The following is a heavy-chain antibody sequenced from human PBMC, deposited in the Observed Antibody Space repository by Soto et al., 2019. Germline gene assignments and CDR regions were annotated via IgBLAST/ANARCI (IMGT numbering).Heavy chain of an antibody. CDR1: GYTFTSYD. D-gene: IGHD6-19*01. J-gene: IGHJ6*02. Sequence: QVQLVQSGAEVKKPGASVKVSCKASGYTFTSYDINWVRQATGQGLEWMGWMNPNSGNTGYAQKFQGRVTMTRNTSISTAYMELSSLRSEDTAVYYCARVLAVAGTYYYYYSMDVWGQGTTVTVSS. V-gene: IGHV1-8*01. CDR3: ARVLAVAGTYYYYYSMDV. CDR2: MNPNSGNT.